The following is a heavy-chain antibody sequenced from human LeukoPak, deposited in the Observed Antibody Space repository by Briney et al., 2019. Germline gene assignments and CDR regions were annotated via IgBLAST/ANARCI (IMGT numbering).Heavy chain of an antibody. V-gene: IGHV1-69*13. CDR3: ASKILTGYYMPHGWFDP. CDR2: IIPIFGTA. CDR1: GGTFSSYA. Sequence: ASVKVSCKASGGTFSSYAISWVRQARGQGLEWMGGIIPIFGTANYAQKFQGRVTITADESTSTAYMELSSLRSEDTAVYYCASKILTGYYMPHGWFDPWGQGTLVTVSS. J-gene: IGHJ5*02. D-gene: IGHD3-9*01.